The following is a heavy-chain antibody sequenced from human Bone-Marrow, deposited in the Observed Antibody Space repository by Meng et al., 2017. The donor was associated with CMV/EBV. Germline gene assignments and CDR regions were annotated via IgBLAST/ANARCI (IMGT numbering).Heavy chain of an antibody. CDR2: INHSGST. D-gene: IGHD6-6*01. CDR1: GGSSGGSY. Sequence: TCAVPGGSSGGSYWSRTRQPPGTGLEWIGEINHSGSTTYTPSLKSRVTISVATSKTQFSLKLRTVTAADTAVYYCARRGGVSSSVDYWGQGTLVTVSS. J-gene: IGHJ4*02. V-gene: IGHV4-34*01. CDR3: ARRGGVSSSVDY.